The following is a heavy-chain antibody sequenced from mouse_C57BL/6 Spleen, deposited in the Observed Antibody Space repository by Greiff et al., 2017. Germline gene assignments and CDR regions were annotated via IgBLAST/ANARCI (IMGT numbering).Heavy chain of an antibody. CDR3: ARRDYDPYYFDY. V-gene: IGHV1-62-2*01. CDR2: FYPGSGSI. D-gene: IGHD2-4*01. Sequence: QVQLKESGAELVKPGASVKLSCKASGYTFTEYTIHWVKQRSGQGLEWIGWFYPGSGSIKYNEKFKDKATLTADKSSSTVYMELSRLTSEDSAVYFCARRDYDPYYFDYWGQGTTLTVSS. CDR1: GYTFTEYT. J-gene: IGHJ2*01.